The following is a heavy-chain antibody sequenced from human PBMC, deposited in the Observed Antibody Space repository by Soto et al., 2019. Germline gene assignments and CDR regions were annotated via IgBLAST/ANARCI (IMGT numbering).Heavy chain of an antibody. CDR3: ARSSGGNFGIIIEGTNWFAP. CDR2: INPHDGST. D-gene: IGHD1-26*01. CDR1: GGTFTSYY. J-gene: IGHJ5*02. V-gene: IGHV1-46*01. Sequence: SVKVSRKAPGGTFTSYYINWVRQAAGQGLEWMGVINPHDGSTAYAQKFKGRVTLTRDTSASTVYVEVSSLTSEDTAMYYCARSSGGNFGIIIEGTNWFAPWGQGTLVTVSS.